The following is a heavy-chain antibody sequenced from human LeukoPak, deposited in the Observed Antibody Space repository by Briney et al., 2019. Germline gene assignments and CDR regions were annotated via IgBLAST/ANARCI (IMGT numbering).Heavy chain of an antibody. CDR1: GYTFTSYD. J-gene: IGHJ4*02. CDR2: MNPNSGNT. CDR3: ARLDFWSGYYPDY. V-gene: IGHV1-8*01. Sequence: ASVKASCKASGYTFTSYDINWVRQATGQGLEWMGWMNPNSGNTGYAQKFQGRVTMTRNTSISTAYMELSSLRSEDTAVYYCARLDFWSGYYPDYWGQGTLVTVSS. D-gene: IGHD3-3*01.